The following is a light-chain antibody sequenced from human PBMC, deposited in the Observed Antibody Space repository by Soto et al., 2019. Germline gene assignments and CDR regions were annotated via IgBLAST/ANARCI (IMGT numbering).Light chain of an antibody. J-gene: IGLJ2*01. Sequence: QLVLTQSPSASASLGASVKLTCTLSSGHSSYAIAWHQQQPEKGPRYLMKLNSDGSHNKGDGIPDRFSGSSSGAERYFTISSLQSEDEADYYCQTWGTGSVVFGGGTKLTVL. V-gene: IGLV4-69*01. CDR1: SGHSSYA. CDR3: QTWGTGSVV. CDR2: LNSDGSH.